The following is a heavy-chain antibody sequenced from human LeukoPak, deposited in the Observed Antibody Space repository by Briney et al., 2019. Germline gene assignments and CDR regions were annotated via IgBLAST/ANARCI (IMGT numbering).Heavy chain of an antibody. D-gene: IGHD3-22*01. V-gene: IGHV3-21*01. CDR3: ARTMIGPGDY. J-gene: IGHJ4*02. Sequence: GGSLRLSCAASGFTFNNAWINWVRQAPGKGLEWVSSISSSSSYIYYADSVKGRFTISRDNAKNSLYLQMNSLRAEDTAVYYCARTMIGPGDYWGQGTLVTVSS. CDR1: GFTFNNAW. CDR2: ISSSSSYI.